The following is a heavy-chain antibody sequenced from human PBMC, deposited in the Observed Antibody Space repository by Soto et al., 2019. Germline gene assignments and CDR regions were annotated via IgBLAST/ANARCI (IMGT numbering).Heavy chain of an antibody. CDR2: IYYSGST. CDR3: ARRWGDAFDI. J-gene: IGHJ3*02. Sequence: PSETLSLTCTVSGGSISGYYWSWIRQPPGKGLEWIGYIYYSGSTNYNPSLKSRVTISVDTSKNQFSLKLSSVTAADTAVYYCARRWGDAFDIWGQGTMVTVSS. V-gene: IGHV4-59*08. D-gene: IGHD3-16*01. CDR1: GGSISGYY.